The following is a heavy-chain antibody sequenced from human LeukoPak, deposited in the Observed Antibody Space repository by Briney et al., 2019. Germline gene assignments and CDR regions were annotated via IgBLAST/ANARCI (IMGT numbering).Heavy chain of an antibody. V-gene: IGHV4-59*01. J-gene: IGHJ5*02. D-gene: IGHD2-2*01. Sequence: PSETLSLTCTVSGGSISSYYWSWIRQPPGKGLEWIGYIYYSGSTNYNPSLKSRVTISVDTSKNQFSLKLSSVTAADTAVYYCASGYCSSTSCYAYWFDPWGQGTLVTVSS. CDR3: ASGYCSSTSCYAYWFDP. CDR1: GGSISSYY. CDR2: IYYSGST.